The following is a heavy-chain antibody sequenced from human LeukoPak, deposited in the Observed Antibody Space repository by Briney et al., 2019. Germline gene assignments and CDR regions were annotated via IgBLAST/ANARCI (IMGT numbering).Heavy chain of an antibody. CDR1: GFTFSTYA. CDR3: AKGYYDILTGLDY. J-gene: IGHJ4*02. D-gene: IGHD3-9*01. CDR2: ISSNGGTT. Sequence: PGGSLRLSCAASGFTFSTYAMHWVRQAPGKGLEYVSAISSNGGTTYYANSVKGRFTISRDNSKNTLYLQMNSLRAEDTAVYYCAKGYYDILTGLDYWGQGTLVTVSS. V-gene: IGHV3-64*01.